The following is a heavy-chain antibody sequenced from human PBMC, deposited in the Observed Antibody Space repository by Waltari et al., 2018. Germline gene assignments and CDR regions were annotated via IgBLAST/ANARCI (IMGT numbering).Heavy chain of an antibody. J-gene: IGHJ4*02. V-gene: IGHV4-39*01. CDR2: IYYSGST. Sequence: QLQLQESGPGLVKPSETLSLTCTVSGGSISSSSYYWGWIRQPPGKGLEWIGSIYYSGSTYYNPSLKSRVTISVDTSKNQFSLKLSSVTAADTAVYYCASEPRKYYYGSGSYYNGYWGQGTLVTVSS. CDR3: ASEPRKYYYGSGSYYNGY. CDR1: GGSISSSSYY. D-gene: IGHD3-10*01.